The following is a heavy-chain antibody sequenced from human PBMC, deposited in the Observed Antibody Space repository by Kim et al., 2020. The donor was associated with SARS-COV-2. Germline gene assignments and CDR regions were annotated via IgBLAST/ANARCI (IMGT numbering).Heavy chain of an antibody. J-gene: IGHJ3*02. CDR3: AKDGVDSSGWDDAFDI. Sequence: GGSLRLSCAASGFTFSSYGMHWVRQAPGKGLEWVAVISYDGSNKYYADSVKGRFTISRDNSKNTLYLQMNSLRAEDTAVYYCAKDGVDSSGWDDAFDIWGQGTMVTVSS. V-gene: IGHV3-30*18. CDR2: ISYDGSNK. CDR1: GFTFSSYG. D-gene: IGHD6-19*01.